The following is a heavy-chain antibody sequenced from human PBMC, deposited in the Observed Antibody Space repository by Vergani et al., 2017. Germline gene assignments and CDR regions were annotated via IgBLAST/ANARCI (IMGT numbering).Heavy chain of an antibody. CDR3: AAGRVVGVAAPIGMDV. J-gene: IGHJ6*02. CDR1: GFTFTSSA. CDR2: IVVGSGNT. D-gene: IGHD2-15*01. Sequence: QMQLVQSGPEVKKPGTSVKVSCKASGFTFTSSAVQWVRQARGQRLEWIGWIVVGSGNTNYAQKFQERVTITRDMSTSTAYMELSSLRSEDTAVYYWAAGRVVGVAAPIGMDVWGQGTTVTVSS. V-gene: IGHV1-58*01.